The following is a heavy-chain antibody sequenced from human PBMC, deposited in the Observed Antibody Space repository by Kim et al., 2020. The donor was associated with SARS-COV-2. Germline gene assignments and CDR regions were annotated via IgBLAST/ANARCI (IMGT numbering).Heavy chain of an antibody. CDR1: GFTFSSYS. V-gene: IGHV3-48*02. Sequence: GGSLRLSCAASGFTFSSYSMNWVRQAPGKGLEWVSYISSSSSTIYYADSVKGRFTISRDNAKNSLYLQMNSLRDEDTAVYYCASWVPTLAYCGGDCYPLDYWGQGTLVTVSS. D-gene: IGHD2-21*01. CDR3: ASWVPTLAYCGGDCYPLDY. CDR2: ISSSSSTI. J-gene: IGHJ4*02.